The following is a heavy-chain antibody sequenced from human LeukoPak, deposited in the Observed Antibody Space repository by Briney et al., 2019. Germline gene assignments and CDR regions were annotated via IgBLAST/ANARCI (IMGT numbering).Heavy chain of an antibody. V-gene: IGHV3-30*18. CDR1: GFTFSSYG. Sequence: GGSLRLSCAASGFTFSSYGMHWVRQAPGKGLEWVAVISYDGSNKYYADSVKGRFTISRDNSKNTLYLQMNSLRAEDTAVYYCAKDQHVWGSYRYLTPLNWGQGTLVTVSS. CDR2: ISYDGSNK. J-gene: IGHJ4*02. CDR3: AKDQHVWGSYRYLTPLN. D-gene: IGHD3-16*02.